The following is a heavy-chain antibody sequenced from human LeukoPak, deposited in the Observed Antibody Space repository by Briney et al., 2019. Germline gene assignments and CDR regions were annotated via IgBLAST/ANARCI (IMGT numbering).Heavy chain of an antibody. CDR2: ISTGSSYI. J-gene: IGHJ4*02. V-gene: IGHV3-21*01. Sequence: GGSLRLSCAASGFTFSTYNMNWVRQAPGKGLEWVSSISTGSSYIYYADSVKGRFTISRDNAKNSLFLQMNSLRVEDTAVYYCARGELGGDYLGQGTLVTVSS. D-gene: IGHD1-7*01. CDR3: ARGELGGDY. CDR1: GFTFSTYN.